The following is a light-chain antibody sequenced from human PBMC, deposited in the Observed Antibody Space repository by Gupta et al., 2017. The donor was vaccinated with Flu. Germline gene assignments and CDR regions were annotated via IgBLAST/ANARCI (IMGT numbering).Light chain of an antibody. V-gene: IGLV2-14*03. Sequence: QSALTQPASVSGSLGQSSTISCPGTSSDVGGYNFVSWYQQHPGQAPKLIIYDVNNRPSGVSDRFSASKSGNTASLTISGLQAEDEADYYCSSKSSSGVVFGGGTRLTVL. CDR2: DVN. CDR3: SSKSSSGVV. J-gene: IGLJ2*01. CDR1: SSDVGGYNF.